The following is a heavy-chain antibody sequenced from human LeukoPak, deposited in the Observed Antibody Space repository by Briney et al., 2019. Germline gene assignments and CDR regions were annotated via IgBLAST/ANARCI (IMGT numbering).Heavy chain of an antibody. D-gene: IGHD3-10*01. CDR3: TGNYYGSGSYADFDY. CDR2: IKQDGSEK. CDR1: GFTFSSYW. V-gene: IGHV3-7*03. Sequence: GGSLRLSCAASGFTFSSYWMSWVRQAPGKGLEWVANIKQDGSEKYYVDSVKGRFTISRDNARDSLDLQMDSLKTEDTAVYYCTGNYYGSGSYADFDYWGQGTLVTVSS. J-gene: IGHJ4*02.